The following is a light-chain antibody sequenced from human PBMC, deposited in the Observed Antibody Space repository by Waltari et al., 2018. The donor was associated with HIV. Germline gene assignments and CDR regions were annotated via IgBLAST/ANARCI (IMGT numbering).Light chain of an antibody. CDR2: WAS. V-gene: IGKV4-1*01. CDR1: QSLLYRIDGKHY. Sequence: DVVLTQSPDSVALSLGERATINCKSSQSLLYRIDGKHYSVWHQQRPGYSTKLLISWASTRECVVPDRFSGSGSGTDFTLTINNVQPEDAAVYYCQEYYSHYPTFGQGTKVEIK. CDR3: QEYYSHYPT. J-gene: IGKJ1*01.